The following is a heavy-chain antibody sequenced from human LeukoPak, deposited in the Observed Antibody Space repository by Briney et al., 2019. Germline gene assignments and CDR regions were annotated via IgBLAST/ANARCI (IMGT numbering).Heavy chain of an antibody. V-gene: IGHV4-59*08. Sequence: SETLSLTCTVSGGSISSYYWSWIRQPPGKGLEWIGYIYYSGSTNYNPSLKSRVIISVDTSKNQFSLKLSSVTAADTAVYYCAGHFQMATIGYWGQGTLVTVSS. D-gene: IGHD5-24*01. CDR3: AGHFQMATIGY. J-gene: IGHJ4*02. CDR1: GGSISSYY. CDR2: IYYSGST.